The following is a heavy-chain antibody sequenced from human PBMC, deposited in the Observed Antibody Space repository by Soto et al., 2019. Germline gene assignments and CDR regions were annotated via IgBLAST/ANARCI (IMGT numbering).Heavy chain of an antibody. Sequence: QVQLVESGGGVVQPGRSLRLSCAASGFTFSSYAMHWVRQAPGKGLEWVAVISYDGSNKYYADSVKGRFTISRDNSKNTLYLQMNSLRAEDTAVYYCARDWKRYCSGGSCYSYFDYWGQGTLVTVSS. CDR1: GFTFSSYA. D-gene: IGHD2-15*01. CDR3: ARDWKRYCSGGSCYSYFDY. V-gene: IGHV3-30-3*01. J-gene: IGHJ4*02. CDR2: ISYDGSNK.